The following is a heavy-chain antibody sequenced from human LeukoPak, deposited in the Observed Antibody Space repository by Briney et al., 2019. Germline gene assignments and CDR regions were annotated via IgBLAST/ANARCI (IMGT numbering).Heavy chain of an antibody. D-gene: IGHD3-22*01. J-gene: IGHJ4*02. V-gene: IGHV3-21*04. CDR1: GFTFSSYT. CDR2: ITSSSSYI. CDR3: AKVSGETKWLLRNPYFDY. Sequence: PGGSLRLSCAASGFTFSSYTMNWVRQAPGKGLEWVSSITSSSSYIYYADSVKGRFTISRHNAKNSLYLQMDSLRAEDTAVYYCAKVSGETKWLLRNPYFDYWGQGTLVTVSS.